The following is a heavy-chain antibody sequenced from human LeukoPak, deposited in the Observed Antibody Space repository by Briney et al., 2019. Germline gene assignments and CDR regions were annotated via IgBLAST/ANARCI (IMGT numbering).Heavy chain of an antibody. D-gene: IGHD2-2*02. CDR1: GFTFSVYS. CDR3: ARAPEGGYCSSTSCYMDY. J-gene: IGHJ4*02. Sequence: GGSLRLSCVASGFTFSVYSMTWGRQAPGKGLEWVSSISSSGNYLYYADSVKGRFTISRDNAKNSLSLQMNSLRAEDTAVYYCARAPEGGYCSSTSCYMDYWGQGTLVTVSS. CDR2: ISSSGNYL. V-gene: IGHV3-21*01.